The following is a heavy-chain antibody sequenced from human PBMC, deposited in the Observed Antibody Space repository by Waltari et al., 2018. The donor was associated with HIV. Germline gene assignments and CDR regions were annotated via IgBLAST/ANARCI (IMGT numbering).Heavy chain of an antibody. J-gene: IGHJ4*02. Sequence: EVQLLESGGGLIQPGGSLRLSCAATRLNAHRHYITWVRLAPGKGLEWVSVSYRGGSTYYADSVKGRFTISRDNSKNTLYLQMNSLRAEDTAVYYCARDPEMATKWGYWGQGTLVTVSS. V-gene: IGHV3-53*01. CDR2: SYRGGST. CDR1: RLNAHRHY. CDR3: ARDPEMATKWGY. D-gene: IGHD5-12*01.